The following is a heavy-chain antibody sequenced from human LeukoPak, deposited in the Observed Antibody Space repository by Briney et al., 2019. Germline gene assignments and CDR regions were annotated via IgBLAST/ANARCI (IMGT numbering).Heavy chain of an antibody. CDR3: ARGLPPRRGFDY. CDR2: INHSGST. CDR1: GGSFSGYY. Sequence: SETLSLICAVYGGSFSGYYWSWIRQPPGKGLEWIGEINHSGSTNYNPSLKSRVTISVDTSKNQFSLKLSSVTAADTAVYYCARGLPPRRGFDYWGQGTLVTVSS. J-gene: IGHJ4*02. V-gene: IGHV4-34*01.